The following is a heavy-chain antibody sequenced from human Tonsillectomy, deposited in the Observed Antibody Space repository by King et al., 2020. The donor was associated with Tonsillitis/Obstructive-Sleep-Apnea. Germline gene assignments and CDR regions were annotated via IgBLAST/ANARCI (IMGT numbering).Heavy chain of an antibody. V-gene: IGHV3-11*06. CDR3: ATTVPPDTIGDV. CDR2: ISSSSNYT. Sequence: HVQLVGSGGSLVKPGGSLRLSWAASGFTFTDYYMSWIRQAPGRGGEWVSYISSSSNYTNYADDVKGRFTNSRDNAKNSLYLQMNSLRAEDTVVYYWATTVPPDTIGDVWGQGTTVTVSS. CDR1: GFTFTDYY. D-gene: IGHD2-2*01. J-gene: IGHJ6*02.